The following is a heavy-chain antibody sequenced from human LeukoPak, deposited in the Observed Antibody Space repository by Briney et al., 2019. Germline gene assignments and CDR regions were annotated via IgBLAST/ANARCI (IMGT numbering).Heavy chain of an antibody. V-gene: IGHV3-43*01. D-gene: IGHD3-10*02. J-gene: IGHJ4*02. CDR2: AGWAGGTT. CDR3: AKELDTMFFDY. Sequence: PGGSLRLSCATSGFNIHRYTIHWVRQAPGKGLEWVSLAGWAGGTTYYSDSVRGRFTISRDSGRNSVYLQMNSLTTDDTAFYFCAKELDTMFFDYWGQGALVTVSS. CDR1: GFNIHRYT.